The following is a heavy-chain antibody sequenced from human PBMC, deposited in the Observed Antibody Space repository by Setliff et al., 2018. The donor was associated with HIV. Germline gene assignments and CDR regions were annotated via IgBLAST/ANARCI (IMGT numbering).Heavy chain of an antibody. V-gene: IGHV3-23*01. CDR3: ARGYYDSRGYYYPFDY. CDR2: ISGGGDDT. D-gene: IGHD3-22*01. CDR1: GFTFSSYA. Sequence: PGGSLRLSCAASGFTFSSYAMSWVRQAPGKGLEWVSAISGGGDDTYYADSVKGRFTISRDNSKNTLYLQMNSLRAEDTAVYYCARGYYDSRGYYYPFDYWGQGTLVTVSS. J-gene: IGHJ4*02.